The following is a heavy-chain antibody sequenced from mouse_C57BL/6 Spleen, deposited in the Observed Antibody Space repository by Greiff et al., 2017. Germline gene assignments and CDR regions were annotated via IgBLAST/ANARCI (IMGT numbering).Heavy chain of an antibody. CDR1: GYSITSGYY. J-gene: IGHJ3*01. CDR3: ARDDGYYFAY. Sequence: VQLKESGPGLVKPSQSLSLTCSVTGYSITSGYYWNWIRQFPGNKLEWMGYISYDGSNNYNPSLKNRISITRDTSKNQFFLKLNSVTTEDTATYYCARDDGYYFAYWGQGTLVTVSA. D-gene: IGHD2-3*01. CDR2: ISYDGSN. V-gene: IGHV3-6*01.